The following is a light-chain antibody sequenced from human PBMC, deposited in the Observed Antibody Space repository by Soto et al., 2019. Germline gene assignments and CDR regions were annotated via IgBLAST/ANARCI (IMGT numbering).Light chain of an antibody. CDR3: QSYDSSLSGWGV. J-gene: IGLJ1*01. Sequence: QSVLTQPPSVSGAPGQRVTISCTGSSFNIGAGYDVHWYQQLPGTAPKLLIYGNSNRPSGVPDRFSGSKSGTSASLAITGLQAEDEADYYCQSYDSSLSGWGVFGTGTKVTVL. V-gene: IGLV1-40*01. CDR2: GNS. CDR1: SFNIGAGYD.